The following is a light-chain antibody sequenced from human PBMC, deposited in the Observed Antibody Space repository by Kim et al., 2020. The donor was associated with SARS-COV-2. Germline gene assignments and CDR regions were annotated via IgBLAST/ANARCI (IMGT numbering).Light chain of an antibody. CDR2: YDS. J-gene: IGLJ2*01. V-gene: IGLV3-21*04. CDR3: QVWDSTSDHVV. Sequence: PGKSARMTCGGNNIGDKHVPWYQQKPGQTTAVVIQYDSDRPSGIPERFSGSNSGNTATLTISRVEAGDEADYYCQVWDSTSDHVVFGGGTKLTVL. CDR1: NIGDKH.